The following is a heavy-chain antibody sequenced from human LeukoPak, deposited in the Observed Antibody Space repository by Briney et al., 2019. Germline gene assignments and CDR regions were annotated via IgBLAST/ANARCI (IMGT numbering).Heavy chain of an antibody. J-gene: IGHJ4*02. CDR2: ISAYNGNT. V-gene: IGHV1-18*01. D-gene: IGHD1-26*01. CDR1: GYTFTSHD. Sequence: ASVKVSCKASGYTFTSHDFNWVRQATGQGLEWMGWISAYNGNTNYAQKLQGRVTMTTDTSTSTAYMELRSLRSDDTAVYYCARDASGSYEPGDYWGQGTLVTVSS. CDR3: ARDASGSYEPGDY.